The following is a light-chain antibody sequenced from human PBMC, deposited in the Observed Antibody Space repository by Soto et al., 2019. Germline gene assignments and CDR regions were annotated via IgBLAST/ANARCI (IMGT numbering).Light chain of an antibody. CDR3: KSYDGRNTYV. V-gene: IGLV2-8*01. J-gene: IGLJ1*01. CDR2: EFG. Sequence: QSVLANPPSASCSPRQSVTISFTGTKKDIRAYDFFSWYQHHPGKAPRLIIYEFGQRPAGIPDRISGSKSGNTASLSVSGLPAGDEDDYFGKSYDGRNTYVFGSGTKVIV. CDR1: KKDIRAYDF.